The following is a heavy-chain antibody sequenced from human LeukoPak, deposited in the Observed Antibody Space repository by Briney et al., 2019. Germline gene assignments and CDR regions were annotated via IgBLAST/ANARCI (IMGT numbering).Heavy chain of an antibody. Sequence: SETLSLTCTVSGGSISSFCWSWIRRPAGKGLEWIGRIYTSGSTSYNPSLKSRVTMSVDTSKNQFSLKLSSVTAADTAVYYCARATMDDDSSGYKHFDYWGQGTLVTVSS. CDR1: GGSISSFC. CDR3: ARATMDDDSSGYKHFDY. V-gene: IGHV4-4*07. J-gene: IGHJ4*02. CDR2: IYTSGST. D-gene: IGHD3-22*01.